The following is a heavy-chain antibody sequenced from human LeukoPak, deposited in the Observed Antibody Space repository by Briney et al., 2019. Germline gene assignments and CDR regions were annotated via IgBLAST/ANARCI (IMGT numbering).Heavy chain of an antibody. D-gene: IGHD3-10*01. Sequence: PGGSLRLSCAASGFTFSSYSMNWVRQAPGTGLEWVSSISSSSSYIYYADSVKGRFTISRDNAKNSLYLQMNSLRAEDTAVYYCAREGSGSYYGNEVNFDYWGQGTLVTVSS. J-gene: IGHJ4*02. CDR2: ISSSSSYI. V-gene: IGHV3-21*01. CDR3: AREGSGSYYGNEVNFDY. CDR1: GFTFSSYS.